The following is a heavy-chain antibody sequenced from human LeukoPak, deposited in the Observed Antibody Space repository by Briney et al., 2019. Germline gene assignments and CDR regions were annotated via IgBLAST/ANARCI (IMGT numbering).Heavy chain of an antibody. Sequence: SETLSLTCAVYGGSFSGYYWSWIRQPPGKGLEWIGEINHSGSTNYNPSLKSRVTISVDTSKNQFSLKLSSVTAADTAVYYCAGDSGYNAFDIWGQGTMVTVSS. V-gene: IGHV4-34*01. D-gene: IGHD5-12*01. CDR1: GGSFSGYY. CDR3: AGDSGYNAFDI. J-gene: IGHJ3*02. CDR2: INHSGST.